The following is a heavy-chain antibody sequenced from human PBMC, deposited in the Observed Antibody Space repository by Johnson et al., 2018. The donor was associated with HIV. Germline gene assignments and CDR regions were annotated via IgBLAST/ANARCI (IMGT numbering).Heavy chain of an antibody. CDR2: VSSNGGKT. CDR3: ARARYTSDWYLYDAFDL. J-gene: IGHJ3*01. Sequence: VQLVESGGGLVQPGGSLRPSCADSGFTFSTYAMHWVRQAPGKGLEYVSGVSSNGGKTYYANSVKRRFTISRDNSKNTLYLQMGSLRTEGMAVYHCARARYTSDWYLYDAFDLWGQGTMVTVSS. D-gene: IGHD6-13*01. V-gene: IGHV3-64*01. CDR1: GFTFSTYA.